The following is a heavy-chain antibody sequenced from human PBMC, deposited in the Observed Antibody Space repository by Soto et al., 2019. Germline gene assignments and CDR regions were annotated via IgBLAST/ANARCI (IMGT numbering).Heavy chain of an antibody. D-gene: IGHD3-10*01. CDR2: IYPGDSDT. CDR3: ARATMVRGVIHYFDY. J-gene: IGHJ4*02. Sequence: PGESLKISCKGSGYSFTSYWIGWVRQMPGKGLEWMGIIYPGDSDTRYSPSFQGQVTISADKSISTAYLQWSSLKASDTAMYYCARATMVRGVIHYFDYWGKGTLVTVSS. CDR1: GYSFTSYW. V-gene: IGHV5-51*01.